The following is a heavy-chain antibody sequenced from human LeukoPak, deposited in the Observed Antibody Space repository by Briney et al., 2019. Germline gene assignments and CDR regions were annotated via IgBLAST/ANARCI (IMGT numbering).Heavy chain of an antibody. CDR2: INHSGST. J-gene: IGHJ4*02. Sequence: SETLSLTCAVYGGSFSGYYWSWIRQPPGKGLEWIGEINHSGSTNYNPSLKSRVTISVDTSKNQFSLKLSSVAAADTAVYYCARTLRYFDWLLGPFDYWGQGTLVTVSS. CDR1: GGSFSGYY. CDR3: ARTLRYFDWLLGPFDY. V-gene: IGHV4-34*01. D-gene: IGHD3-9*01.